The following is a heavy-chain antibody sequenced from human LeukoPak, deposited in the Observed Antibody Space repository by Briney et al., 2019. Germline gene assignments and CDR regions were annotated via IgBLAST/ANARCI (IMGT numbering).Heavy chain of an antibody. Sequence: ASQTLSLTCTVSGDSVSNDDYFWSWTRQPPGEGLEWIGYIYYSAGTYYNPSLKSRVTMSIDTSMNQFSLRLSSVTAADTAVYSCGRGMRYSGSYVVEYWGQGTLVTVSS. D-gene: IGHD1-26*01. CDR2: IYYSAGT. CDR3: GRGMRYSGSYVVEY. J-gene: IGHJ4*02. CDR1: GDSVSNDDYF. V-gene: IGHV4-30-4*01.